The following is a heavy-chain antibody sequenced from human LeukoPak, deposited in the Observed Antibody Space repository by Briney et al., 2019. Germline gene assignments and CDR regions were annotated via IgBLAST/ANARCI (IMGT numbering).Heavy chain of an antibody. CDR3: ARTQSSGIVGATTQFDY. D-gene: IGHD1-26*01. V-gene: IGHV4-39*07. Sequence: SETLSLTCTVSGGSISSGDYYWSWIRQPPGKGLEWIASIYHSGSTYYNPSLKSRVTISVDTSLNQFSLKLSSVTAADTAVYYCARTQSSGIVGATTQFDYWGQGTLVTVSS. J-gene: IGHJ4*02. CDR2: IYHSGST. CDR1: GGSISSGDYY.